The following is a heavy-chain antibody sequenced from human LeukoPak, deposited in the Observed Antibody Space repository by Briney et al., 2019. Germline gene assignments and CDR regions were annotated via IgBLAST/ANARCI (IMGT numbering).Heavy chain of an antibody. V-gene: IGHV5-51*01. D-gene: IGHD1-26*01. CDR1: GYNFTSYW. CDR3: ARHSRSPPGDKWELSS. CDR2: IYPGDSDT. J-gene: IGHJ4*02. Sequence: GESLKISCKGSGYNFTSYWIGWVRPMPGQGLEWMGIIYPGDSDTRYSPSFQGQVTISADKSISTAYLQWSSLKASDTAMYYCARHSRSPPGDKWELSSWGQGTLVTVSS.